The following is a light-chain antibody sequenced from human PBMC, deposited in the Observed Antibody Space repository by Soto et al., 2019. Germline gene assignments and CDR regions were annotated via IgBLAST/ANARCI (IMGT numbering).Light chain of an antibody. CDR3: QQYGSSPRT. CDR2: GAS. J-gene: IGKJ1*01. V-gene: IGKV3-20*01. Sequence: EIVLTQSPGTLSLSPGERATLSCRASQSVSIYLAWYQQKPGQVPRLLMYGASNRATGIPDRFSGSGSGTDFTLTISRLEPEDFAVYYCQQYGSSPRTFGQGTKVDIK. CDR1: QSVSIY.